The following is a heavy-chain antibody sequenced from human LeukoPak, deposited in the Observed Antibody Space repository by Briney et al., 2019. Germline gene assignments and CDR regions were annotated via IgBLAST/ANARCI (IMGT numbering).Heavy chain of an antibody. V-gene: IGHV3-23*01. D-gene: IGHD4-23*01. CDR1: GFTFSSYA. CDR3: AKDHEGGNSHLYFQH. CDR2: ISGSGGST. J-gene: IGHJ1*01. Sequence: GGSLRLSCAASGFTFSSYAMSWVRQAPGKGLEWVSAISGSGGSTYYADSVKGRLTISRDNSKNTLYLQMNSLRAEDTAVYYCAKDHEGGNSHLYFQHWGQGTLVTVSS.